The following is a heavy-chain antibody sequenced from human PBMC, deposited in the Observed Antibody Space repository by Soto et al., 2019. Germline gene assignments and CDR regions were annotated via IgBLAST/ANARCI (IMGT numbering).Heavy chain of an antibody. V-gene: IGHV4-59*01. J-gene: IGHJ4*02. CDR3: AREGAGTFDY. D-gene: IGHD6-19*01. CDR2: IYYSGST. CDR1: GGSISSYY. Sequence: ASETLSLTCPVSGGSISSYYWSWIRQPPGKGLEWIGYIYYSGSTNYNPSLKSRVTISVDTSKNQFSLKLSSVTAADTAVYYCAREGAGTFDYWGQGTLVTVSS.